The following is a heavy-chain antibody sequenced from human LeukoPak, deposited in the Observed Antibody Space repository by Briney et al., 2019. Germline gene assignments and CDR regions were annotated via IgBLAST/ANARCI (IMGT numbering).Heavy chain of an antibody. CDR2: INDDGRIT. Sequence: GGSLRLSCAASGFTFSSYEMNWVRQAPGKGLVGVSRINDDGRITSYADSVKGRFTISRDNAKNTLYLQMNSLRAEDTAVYYCARVRWGGLYYFDYWGQGTLVTVSS. CDR3: ARVRWGGLYYFDY. V-gene: IGHV3-74*01. J-gene: IGHJ4*02. CDR1: GFTFSSYE. D-gene: IGHD3-16*01.